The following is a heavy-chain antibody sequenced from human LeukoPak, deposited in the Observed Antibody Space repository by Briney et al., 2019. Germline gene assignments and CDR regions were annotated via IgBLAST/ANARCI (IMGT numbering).Heavy chain of an antibody. V-gene: IGHV4-61*02. J-gene: IGHJ4*02. CDR2: IYTSGST. Sequence: NPSETLSLTCTVSGGSISSGSYYWSWIRQPAGKGLEWIGRIYTSGSTNYNPSLKSRVTISVDTSKNQFSLKLSSVTAADTAVYYCARAGKAQFSYYFDYWGQGTLVTVSS. D-gene: IGHD4-23*01. CDR1: GGSISSGSYY. CDR3: ARAGKAQFSYYFDY.